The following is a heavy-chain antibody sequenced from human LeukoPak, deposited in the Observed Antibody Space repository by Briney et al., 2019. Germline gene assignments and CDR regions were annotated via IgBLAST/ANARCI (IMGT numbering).Heavy chain of an antibody. D-gene: IGHD3-3*01. CDR3: ARGRRHDFWSGRDYFDY. Sequence: SETLSLTCAVSDYSISSGYYWGWIRQPPGKGLEWIGSIYHSGSTYYNPSLKSRVTISVDTSKNQFSLKLSSVTAADTAVYYCARGRRHDFWSGRDYFDYWGQGTLVTVSS. CDR2: IYHSGST. CDR1: DYSISSGYY. J-gene: IGHJ4*02. V-gene: IGHV4-38-2*01.